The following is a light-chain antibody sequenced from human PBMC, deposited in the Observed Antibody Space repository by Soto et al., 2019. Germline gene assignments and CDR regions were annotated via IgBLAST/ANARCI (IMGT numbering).Light chain of an antibody. CDR2: KAS. Sequence: DIQMTQSPSTLSASVGDRVTITCRASQSISSWLAWYQQKPGKAPKLLFYKASSLESGVASRFSGSGSGTEFTLTISSLQPDDFATYYCQQYNSYWTFGQGTKVEIK. V-gene: IGKV1-5*03. CDR1: QSISSW. CDR3: QQYNSYWT. J-gene: IGKJ1*01.